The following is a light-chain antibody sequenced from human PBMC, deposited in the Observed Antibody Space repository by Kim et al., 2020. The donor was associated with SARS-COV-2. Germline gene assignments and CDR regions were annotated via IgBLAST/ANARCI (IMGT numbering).Light chain of an antibody. CDR1: QSVLFSSNNKNY. V-gene: IGKV4-1*01. CDR3: QQYLTTPGT. CDR2: WAS. J-gene: IGKJ1*01. Sequence: DIVMTQSPDSLAVSLGERATINCKSSQSVLFSSNNKNYLAWYQQKPGQPPKLLIYWASTRESGVPDRFSGSGSGTDFTLTISSLQAEDVTVYYCQQYLTTPGTFGQGTKLEI.